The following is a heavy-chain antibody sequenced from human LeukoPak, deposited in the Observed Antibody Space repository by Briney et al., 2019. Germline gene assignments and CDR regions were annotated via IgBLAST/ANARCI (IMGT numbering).Heavy chain of an antibody. Sequence: GASVKVSCKASGYTFIAYGISWVRQAPGQGLEWMGWISAYNGNTNYAQMFQGRVTMTTDTSTSTAYMDLKSLRSDDTAVYYCARVGFCSGGTCCAAFWGQGTLVTVSS. J-gene: IGHJ4*02. D-gene: IGHD2-15*01. CDR3: ARVGFCSGGTCCAAF. V-gene: IGHV1-18*01. CDR1: GYTFIAYG. CDR2: ISAYNGNT.